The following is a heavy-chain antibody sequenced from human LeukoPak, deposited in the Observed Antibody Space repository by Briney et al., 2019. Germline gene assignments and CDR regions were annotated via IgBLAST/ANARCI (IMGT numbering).Heavy chain of an antibody. CDR3: ARSLNGDPPDFDY. J-gene: IGHJ4*02. D-gene: IGHD4-17*01. Sequence: GGSLRLSCAASGFTFSTYAMHWVRQAPGKRLEWVAVISYDGSNKYYADSVKGRFTISRDNSKNTLYLQMNSLRAEDAAVYYCARSLNGDPPDFDYWGQGTLVTVSS. CDR2: ISYDGSNK. CDR1: GFTFSTYA. V-gene: IGHV3-30*03.